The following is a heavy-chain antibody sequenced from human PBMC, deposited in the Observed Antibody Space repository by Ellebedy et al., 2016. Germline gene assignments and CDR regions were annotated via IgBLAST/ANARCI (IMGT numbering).Heavy chain of an antibody. Sequence: SETLSLXCTVSGGSISSYYWSWIRQPAGKGLEWIGRIYTSGSTNYNPSLKSRVTMSVDTSKNQFSLKLSSVTAADTAVYYCARDGEVATIRFNYYYYGMDVWGQGTTVTVSS. J-gene: IGHJ6*02. CDR1: GGSISSYY. D-gene: IGHD5-12*01. V-gene: IGHV4-4*07. CDR3: ARDGEVATIRFNYYYYGMDV. CDR2: IYTSGST.